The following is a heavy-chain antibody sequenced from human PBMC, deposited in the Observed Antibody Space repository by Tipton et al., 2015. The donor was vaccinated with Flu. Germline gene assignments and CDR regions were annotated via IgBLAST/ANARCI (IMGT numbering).Heavy chain of an antibody. CDR3: ATLTGDDY. Sequence: QLVQSGAEVKEPGKSLKISCKGSGYTFSSYEMNWVRQAPGKGLEWLSYISSSGSTISYADSVRGRFTISRDNAKNSLYLQMNSLRAEDTALYYCATLTGDDYWGQGDLVTVSS. CDR1: GYTFSSYE. J-gene: IGHJ4*02. D-gene: IGHD7-27*01. CDR2: ISSSGSTI. V-gene: IGHV3-48*03.